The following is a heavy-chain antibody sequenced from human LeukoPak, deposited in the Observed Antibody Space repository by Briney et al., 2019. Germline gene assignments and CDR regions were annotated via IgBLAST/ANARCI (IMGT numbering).Heavy chain of an antibody. Sequence: PGGSLRLSCAASGFTFSSYSMNWVRQAPGKGLEWVSSISSSSSYIYYADSVKGRFTISRDNAKNSLYLQMNSLRAEDTAVYYCASPRGYSYGSDYWGQGTLVTVSS. CDR1: GFTFSSYS. CDR3: ASPRGYSYGSDY. CDR2: ISSSSSYI. J-gene: IGHJ4*02. V-gene: IGHV3-21*01. D-gene: IGHD5-18*01.